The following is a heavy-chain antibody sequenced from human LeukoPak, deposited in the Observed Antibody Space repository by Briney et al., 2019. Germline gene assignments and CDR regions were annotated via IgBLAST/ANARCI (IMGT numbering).Heavy chain of an antibody. CDR2: IIPIFGTA. CDR1: RYTFTSNY. D-gene: IGHD2/OR15-2a*01. J-gene: IGHJ3*02. CDR3: ARDLESPDASDI. V-gene: IGHV1-69*06. Sequence: SVKVSCKAFRYTFTSNYMHWVRQAPGQGLEWLGGIIPIFGTANYAQKFQGRVTITADKSTSTAYMELSSLRSEDTAVYYCARDLESPDASDIWGQGTMITVSS.